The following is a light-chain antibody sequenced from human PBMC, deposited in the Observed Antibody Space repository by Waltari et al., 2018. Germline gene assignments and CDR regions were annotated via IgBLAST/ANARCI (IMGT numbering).Light chain of an antibody. CDR1: QSVGKY. CDR2: DAS. V-gene: IGKV3-20*01. Sequence: EIVLTQSPGILCLSPGERATPSCRASQSVGKYLAWYQQKPGQAPRLLIYDASSRASGIPDRFSGSGSGTDFSLTISRLEPEDFAVYYCQKYVSLPATFGQGTRVEVK. J-gene: IGKJ1*01. CDR3: QKYVSLPAT.